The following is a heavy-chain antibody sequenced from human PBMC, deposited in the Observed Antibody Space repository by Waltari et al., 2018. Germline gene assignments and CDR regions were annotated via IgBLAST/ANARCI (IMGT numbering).Heavy chain of an antibody. V-gene: IGHV3-33*01. CDR2: IWYDRINK. J-gene: IGHJ4*02. CDR1: GFTFSTYG. Sequence: QVQLVESGGGVVQPGRSLRLSCAASGFTFSTYGIPWVRQAPGKGLEWVAIIWYDRINKYYADSVKGRFTISRDNSKNTLYLQMNSLRAEDTAVYYCARGNYFDSSGYYYAFDYWGQGTLVTVSS. D-gene: IGHD3-22*01. CDR3: ARGNYFDSSGYYYAFDY.